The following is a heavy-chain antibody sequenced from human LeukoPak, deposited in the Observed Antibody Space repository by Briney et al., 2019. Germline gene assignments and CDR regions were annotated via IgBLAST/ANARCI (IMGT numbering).Heavy chain of an antibody. J-gene: IGHJ4*02. D-gene: IGHD1-26*01. V-gene: IGHV3-74*01. Sequence: GGSLRLSCIASGFSFSGHWMHWARQLPGKGLVWVSRISPTGSTTSYADSVKGRFTVSRDNAKNTLYLQVNSLRAEDTAVYYCAKRYSGSYLLYWGQGTLVTVSS. CDR3: AKRYSGSYLLY. CDR1: GFSFSGHW. CDR2: ISPTGSTT.